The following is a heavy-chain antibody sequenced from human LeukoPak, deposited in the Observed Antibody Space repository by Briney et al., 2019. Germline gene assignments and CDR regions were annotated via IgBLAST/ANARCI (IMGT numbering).Heavy chain of an antibody. Sequence: ASETLSLTCTVSGGSIGWDYWSWIPQSAGKGLEWIGRIYKSGSTNYNPSFRRRVTISVDTSKNQFSLHVTSVTAADTAVYYCAREEYFQDSNGYSYYFHSWGQGSLVTVSS. J-gene: IGHJ4*02. CDR3: AREEYFQDSNGYSYYFHS. CDR1: GGSIGWDY. V-gene: IGHV4-4*07. D-gene: IGHD3-22*01. CDR2: IYKSGST.